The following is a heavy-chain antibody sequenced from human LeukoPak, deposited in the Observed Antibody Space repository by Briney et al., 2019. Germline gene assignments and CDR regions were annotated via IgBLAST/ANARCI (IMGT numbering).Heavy chain of an antibody. CDR3: ARAFSTTAFDY. CDR2: ISDDGSNK. J-gene: IGHJ4*02. D-gene: IGHD4-17*01. Sequence: GGSLRLSCAASGFTFSSYSMNWVRQAPGKGLEWVAVISDDGSNKYYAESVKGQFTISRDNSKNTLYLQMNSLRAEDTAVYYCARAFSTTAFDYWGQGTLVTVSS. V-gene: IGHV3-30*03. CDR1: GFTFSSYS.